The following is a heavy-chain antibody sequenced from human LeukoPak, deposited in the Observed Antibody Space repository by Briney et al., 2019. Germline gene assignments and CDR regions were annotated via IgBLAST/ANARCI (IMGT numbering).Heavy chain of an antibody. Sequence: PSETLSLTCTVSGGSISSYYWSWIRQPPGKGLEWIGYIYYSGSTNYNPSLKSRVTISVDTSKNQFSLKLSSVTAADTAVYYCARYSRGFVDVWGKGTTVTVSS. D-gene: IGHD3-22*01. CDR3: ARYSRGFVDV. CDR2: IYYSGST. V-gene: IGHV4-59*01. CDR1: GGSISSYY. J-gene: IGHJ6*04.